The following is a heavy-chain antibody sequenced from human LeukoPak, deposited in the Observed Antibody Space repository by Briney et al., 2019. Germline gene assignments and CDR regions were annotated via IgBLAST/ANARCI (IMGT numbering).Heavy chain of an antibody. CDR1: GDSISSGDYY. CDR3: GRSPSGSYWYFDL. V-gene: IGHV4-61*02. CDR2: FYSSGNS. D-gene: IGHD1-26*01. Sequence: SETLSLTCTVSGDSISSGDYYWSWIRQPAGKGLEWIGRFYSSGNSDYNPSLKSRVTMSADTSKNQFSMQLTSVTTADTAVYYCGRSPSGSYWYFDLWGRGTLVTVSS. J-gene: IGHJ2*01.